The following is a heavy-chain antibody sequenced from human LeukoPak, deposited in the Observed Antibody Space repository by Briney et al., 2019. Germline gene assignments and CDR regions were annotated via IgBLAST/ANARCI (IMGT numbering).Heavy chain of an antibody. CDR2: IYYSGST. Sequence: SETLSLTCTVPGGSISSYYWSWIRQPPGKGLEWIGYIYYSGSTNYNPSLKSRVTISVDTSKNQFSLKLSSVTAADTAVYYCARVRITGTTTAFDYWGQGTLVTVSS. V-gene: IGHV4-59*01. CDR3: ARVRITGTTTAFDY. D-gene: IGHD1-7*01. J-gene: IGHJ4*02. CDR1: GGSISSYY.